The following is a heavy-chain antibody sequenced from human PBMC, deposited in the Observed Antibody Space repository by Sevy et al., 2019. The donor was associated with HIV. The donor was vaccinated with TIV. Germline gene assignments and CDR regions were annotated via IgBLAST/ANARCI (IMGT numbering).Heavy chain of an antibody. Sequence: GGSLRLSCAASGFTFSNYGMHWVRQAPGKGLEWVALISYDGSNKYYADSVKGRFTISRDNSKNTRYLQMSSLRAEDTAVYYCAKGPHSTTSNPGEYYYYYGMDVWRQGTTVTVSS. CDR3: AKGPHSTTSNPGEYYYYYGMDV. D-gene: IGHD2-2*01. CDR1: GFTFSNYG. CDR2: ISYDGSNK. V-gene: IGHV3-30*18. J-gene: IGHJ6*02.